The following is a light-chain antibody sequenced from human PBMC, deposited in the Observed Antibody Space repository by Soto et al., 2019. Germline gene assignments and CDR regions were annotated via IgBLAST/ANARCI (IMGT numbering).Light chain of an antibody. Sequence: DLQMTQSHSTLSGSVGDRVTITCRASQTISSWLAWYQQKPGKAPKLLIYKASTLKSGVPSRFSGSGSGTEFTLTISCLQPDDLATYDCQLYTSYSEAFGQGTKVDI. J-gene: IGKJ1*01. V-gene: IGKV1-5*03. CDR2: KAS. CDR1: QTISSW. CDR3: QLYTSYSEA.